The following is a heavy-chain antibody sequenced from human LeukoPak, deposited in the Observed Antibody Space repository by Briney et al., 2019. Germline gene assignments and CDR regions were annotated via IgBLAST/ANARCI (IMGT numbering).Heavy chain of an antibody. V-gene: IGHV4-59*01. CDR3: ARGESYYDFWSGTYHYYGMDV. Sequence: SETLSLTCAVYGGSFSGYYWSWIRQPPGKGLEWIGYIYYSGSTNYNPSLKSRVTISVDTSKNQFSLKLSSVTAADTAVYYCARGESYYDFWSGTYHYYGMDVWGQGTTVTVSS. CDR1: GGSFSGYY. J-gene: IGHJ6*02. CDR2: IYYSGST. D-gene: IGHD3-3*01.